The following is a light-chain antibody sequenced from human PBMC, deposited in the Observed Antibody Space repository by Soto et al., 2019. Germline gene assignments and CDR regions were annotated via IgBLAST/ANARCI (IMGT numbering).Light chain of an antibody. J-gene: IGKJ4*01. Sequence: EIVMTQSPATLSVSPGERATLSCWASQSISSNLAWYQQKPGQAPRLLIYGASTRATGIPARFSGSGSGTEFTLTISRLQSEDFAVYHCQQYDEWPLTFGGGTKVEIK. CDR2: GAS. CDR1: QSISSN. V-gene: IGKV3D-15*01. CDR3: QQYDEWPLT.